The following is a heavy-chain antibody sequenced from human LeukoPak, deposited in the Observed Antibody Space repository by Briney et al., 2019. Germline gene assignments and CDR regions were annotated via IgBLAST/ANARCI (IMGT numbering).Heavy chain of an antibody. CDR2: ISQSGGRST. D-gene: IGHD2-2*01. Sequence: GGSLRLSCAASGFTFSNYAMTWVRQAPGEGLEWVAFISQSGGRSTDYADSVRGRFIISRDNSKDTLYLQMNSLRADDTAVYHCARDLACSTSSCRYNWSDPWGQGTLVTVAS. J-gene: IGHJ5*02. V-gene: IGHV3-23*01. CDR1: GFTFSNYA. CDR3: ARDLACSTSSCRYNWSDP.